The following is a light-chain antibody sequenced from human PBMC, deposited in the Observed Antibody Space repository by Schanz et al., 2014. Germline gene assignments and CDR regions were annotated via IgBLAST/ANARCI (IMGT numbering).Light chain of an antibody. V-gene: IGKV3-20*01. Sequence: EIVLTQSPGTLSLSPGERATLSCRASQRVTSNSLAWYQQKPGQAPRLLIYGAFSRATGIPDRFSGSGSGTDFTLTISRLEPEDFAVYYCQQYSEWPPLTFGQGTKVEIK. CDR3: QQYSEWPPLT. J-gene: IGKJ1*01. CDR2: GAF. CDR1: QRVTSNS.